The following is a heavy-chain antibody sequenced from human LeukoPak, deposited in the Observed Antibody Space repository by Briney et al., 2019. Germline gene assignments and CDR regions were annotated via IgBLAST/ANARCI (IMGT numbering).Heavy chain of an antibody. Sequence: SGGSQRLSCAASGFTISNYAMSWVRQAPGKGLEWVSTISRSGGSTYYADSVKGRFTISRDNSKNTLYLQMNSLRAEDTAVYYCAKVRDYYGSGIAYFDYWGQGTLVTVSS. CDR2: ISRSGGST. J-gene: IGHJ4*02. CDR1: GFTISNYA. D-gene: IGHD3-10*01. V-gene: IGHV3-23*01. CDR3: AKVRDYYGSGIAYFDY.